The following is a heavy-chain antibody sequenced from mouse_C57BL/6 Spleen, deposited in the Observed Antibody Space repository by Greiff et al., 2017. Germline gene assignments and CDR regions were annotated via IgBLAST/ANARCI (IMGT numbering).Heavy chain of an antibody. J-gene: IGHJ4*01. CDR3: ARWGAEFITTVRDYAMDY. D-gene: IGHD1-1*01. Sequence: VQLQQPGAELVKPGASVKMSCKASGYTFTSYWITWVKQRPGQGLEWIGDIYPGSGSTNYNEKFKSKATLTVDTSSSTAYMQLSSLTSEDSAVYYCARWGAEFITTVRDYAMDYWGQGTSVTVSS. CDR1: GYTFTSYW. V-gene: IGHV1-55*01. CDR2: IYPGSGST.